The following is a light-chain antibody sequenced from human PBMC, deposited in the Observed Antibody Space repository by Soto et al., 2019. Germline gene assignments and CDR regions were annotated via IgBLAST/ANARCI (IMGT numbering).Light chain of an antibody. Sequence: QSALTQPASVSGSPGQSITISCTGTSSDVGGYKYVSWYQHHPGKAPKLMIYEVSYRPSGVSDRFSGSKSGNAASLTISGLQAEDEADYFCSSYTSSGSFWVSGEGTKLTVL. V-gene: IGLV2-14*01. CDR2: EVS. CDR3: SSYTSSGSFWV. J-gene: IGLJ3*02. CDR1: SSDVGGYKY.